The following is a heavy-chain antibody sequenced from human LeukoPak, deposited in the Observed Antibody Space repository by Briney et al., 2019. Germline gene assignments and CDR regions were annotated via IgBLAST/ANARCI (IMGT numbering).Heavy chain of an antibody. D-gene: IGHD4-17*01. J-gene: IGHJ4*02. V-gene: IGHV3-23*01. CDR3: AGSLSTVTTFDY. CDR2: ISGSGGST. CDR1: GFTFSSYA. Sequence: GGSLRLSCAASGFTFSSYAMSWVRQAPGKGLEWVSAISGSGGSTHYADSVKGRFTISRDNSKNTLYLQMNSLRAEDTAVYYCAGSLSTVTTFDYWGQGTLVTVSS.